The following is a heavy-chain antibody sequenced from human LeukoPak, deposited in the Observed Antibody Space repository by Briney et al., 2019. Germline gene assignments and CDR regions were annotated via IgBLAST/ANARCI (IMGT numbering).Heavy chain of an antibody. CDR3: ASDGMVAVVDY. CDR1: GGTFSSYA. D-gene: IGHD1-26*01. CDR2: IIPLLDIV. Sequence: ALVKVSCKASGGTFSSYAISWVRQAPGQGLEWMGRIIPLLDIVNYAQKFQGRVTIMADKSTSTAYMELSRLRSDDTAVYYCASDGMVAVVDYWGQGTLVTVSS. V-gene: IGHV1-69*04. J-gene: IGHJ4*02.